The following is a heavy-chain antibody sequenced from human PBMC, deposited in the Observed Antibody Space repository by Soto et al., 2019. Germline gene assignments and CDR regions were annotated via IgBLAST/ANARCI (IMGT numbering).Heavy chain of an antibody. CDR2: IYYSGST. V-gene: IGHV4-59*01. J-gene: IGHJ3*02. Sequence: PSETLSVTCTVSGGSISSYYWSWIRQPPGKGLEWIGYIYYSGSTNYNPSLKSRVTISVDTSKNQFSLKLSSVTAADTAVYYCARRYGYAFDIWGQGTMVTVS. D-gene: IGHD4-17*01. CDR3: ARRYGYAFDI. CDR1: GGSISSYY.